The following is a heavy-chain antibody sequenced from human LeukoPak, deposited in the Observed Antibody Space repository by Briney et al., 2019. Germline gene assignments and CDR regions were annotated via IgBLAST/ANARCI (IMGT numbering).Heavy chain of an antibody. J-gene: IGHJ3*02. V-gene: IGHV1-69*01. CDR3: ARDSGSYFNDAFDI. CDR2: IIPIFGTA. CDR1: GGTFSSYA. D-gene: IGHD1-26*01. Sequence: ASVKVSCKASGGTFSSYAISWVRQASGQGLEWMGGIIPIFGTANYAQKFQGRVTITADESTSTAYMELSSLRSEDTAVYYCARDSGSYFNDAFDIWGQGTMVTVSS.